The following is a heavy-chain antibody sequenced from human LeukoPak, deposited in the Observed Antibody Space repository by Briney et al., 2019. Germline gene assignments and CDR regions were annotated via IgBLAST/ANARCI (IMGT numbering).Heavy chain of an antibody. CDR3: SYYDILTGYYRGDY. CDR2: RYYSGNI. Sequence: TSETLSLTCTVSGGSISSSSYFWGWVRQPPGKGLEWIGSRYYSGNIYYNPSLKSRVTISVDTSKNQFSLRLTSVTAADTAVYYCSYYDILTGYYRGDYWGQGTLVTVSS. V-gene: IGHV4-39*07. J-gene: IGHJ4*02. D-gene: IGHD3-9*01. CDR1: GGSISSSSYF.